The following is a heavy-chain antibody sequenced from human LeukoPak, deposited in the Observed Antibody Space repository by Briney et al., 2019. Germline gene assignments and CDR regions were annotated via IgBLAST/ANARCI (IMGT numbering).Heavy chain of an antibody. V-gene: IGHV1-18*01. Sequence: EASVKVSCKASGYTFTSYGISWVRQAPGQGLEWMGWISAYNGNTNYAQKLQGRVTMTTDTSTSTAYMELRSLRSDDTAVYYCAREGQKLRAETYYYDSSGYGGFDYWGQGTLVTVSS. CDR1: GYTFTSYG. J-gene: IGHJ4*02. D-gene: IGHD3-22*01. CDR2: ISAYNGNT. CDR3: AREGQKLRAETYYYDSSGYGGFDY.